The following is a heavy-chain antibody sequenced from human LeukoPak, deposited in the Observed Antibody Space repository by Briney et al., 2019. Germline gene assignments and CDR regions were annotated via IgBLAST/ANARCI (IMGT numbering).Heavy chain of an antibody. D-gene: IGHD4-23*01. CDR1: GGSISSYY. J-gene: IGHJ3*02. CDR2: IYYSGST. CDR3: ARVRTTVVTHDAFDI. Sequence: PSETLSLTCTVSGGSISSYYWSWIRQPPGKGLEWIGYIYYSGSTNYNPSLKSRVTISVDTSKNQFSLKLSSVTAADTAVYYCARVRTTVVTHDAFDIWGQGTMVTVSS. V-gene: IGHV4-59*01.